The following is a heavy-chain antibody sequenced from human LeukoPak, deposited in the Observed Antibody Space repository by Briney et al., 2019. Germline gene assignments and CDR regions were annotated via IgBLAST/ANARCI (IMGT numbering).Heavy chain of an antibody. V-gene: IGHV3-30-3*01. D-gene: IGHD6-19*01. Sequence: GGSLRLSCAASGFTFSSYAMHWVRQAPGKGLEWVAVISYDGSNKYYADSVKGRFTISRDNAKNSLYLQMNSLRAEDTAVYYCARERGESSGWPYNWFDPWGQGTLVTVSS. J-gene: IGHJ5*02. CDR3: ARERGESSGWPYNWFDP. CDR2: ISYDGSNK. CDR1: GFTFSSYA.